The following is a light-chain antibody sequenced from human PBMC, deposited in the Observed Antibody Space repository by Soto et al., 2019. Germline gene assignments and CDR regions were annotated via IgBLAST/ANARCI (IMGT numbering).Light chain of an antibody. J-gene: IGKJ5*01. CDR2: GAS. CDR1: QSVSSSY. V-gene: IGKV3-20*01. CDR3: QQYGRS. Sequence: EIGLTQSPGTLPLLPGERASLSCRASQSVSSSYLAWYQQKPGQTPRLLIYGASSRATGIPARFSGSGSGTDFTLTISRLEPEDFAVYYCQQYGRSFGQGTRLEIK.